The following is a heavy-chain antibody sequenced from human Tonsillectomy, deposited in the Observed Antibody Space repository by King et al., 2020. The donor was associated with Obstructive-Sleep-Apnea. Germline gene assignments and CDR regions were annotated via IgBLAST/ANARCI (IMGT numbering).Heavy chain of an antibody. CDR1: GFTFRTAW. CDR2: IKDRAFGGTT. Sequence: VQLVESGGGLVKPGGSLRLSCVASGFTFRTAWMSWVRQGPGKGLEWVGRIKDRAFGGTTEYAAPVQGRFSISRDDSKNTLYLEMNSLTTEDTAVYYCTTDPGDSSVFGPGYWDQGTLVTVSS. D-gene: IGHD5/OR15-5a*01. V-gene: IGHV3-15*01. J-gene: IGHJ4*02. CDR3: TTDPGDSSVFGPGY.